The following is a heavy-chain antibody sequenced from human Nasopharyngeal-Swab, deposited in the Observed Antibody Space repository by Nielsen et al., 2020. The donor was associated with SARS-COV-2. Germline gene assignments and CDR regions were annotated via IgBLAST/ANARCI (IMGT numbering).Heavy chain of an antibody. J-gene: IGHJ6*02. CDR3: AKLAPHTDTTQYYYGSGSYYHYYYYGMDV. CDR2: ISGSGGST. Sequence: VRQAPAKGLEWGSAISGSGGSTYYADFVKGRFTTSRDNSKNTLYLQMNSLRAEDATVYYCAKLAPHTDTTQYYYGSGSYYHYYYYGMDVWGQGTTVTVSS. D-gene: IGHD3-10*01. V-gene: IGHV3-23*01.